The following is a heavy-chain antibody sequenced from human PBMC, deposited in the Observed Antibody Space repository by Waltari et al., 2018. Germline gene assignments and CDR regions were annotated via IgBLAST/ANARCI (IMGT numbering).Heavy chain of an antibody. J-gene: IGHJ4*02. CDR3: ARENRGRSYSHFDY. CDR2: IYTSENT. CDR1: GGSISSSSYY. V-gene: IGHV4-39*07. Sequence: QLQLQESGPGLVKPSETLSLTCTVSGGSISSSSYYWGWIRQPPGKGLEWIGRIYTSENTNYNPSLKSRVTMSVDTAKNQCSLKLNSVTAADTAVYYCARENRGRSYSHFDYWGQGTLVTVSS. D-gene: IGHD1-26*01.